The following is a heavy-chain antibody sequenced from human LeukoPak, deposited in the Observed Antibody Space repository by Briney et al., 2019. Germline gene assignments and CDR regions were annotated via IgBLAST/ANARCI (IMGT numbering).Heavy chain of an antibody. CDR2: IYYSGST. J-gene: IGHJ4*02. V-gene: IGHV4-59*08. Sequence: ETLSLTCTVAGGSIISYYWSWIRQPPGKGLEGIGYIYYSGSTNYNPSLKSRVTISVDTSKTQFSLKLSSVTAADTAVYYCARGYYDFWSGQRWYYFDYWGQGTLVTVSS. D-gene: IGHD3-3*01. CDR3: ARGYYDFWSGQRWYYFDY. CDR1: GGSIISYY.